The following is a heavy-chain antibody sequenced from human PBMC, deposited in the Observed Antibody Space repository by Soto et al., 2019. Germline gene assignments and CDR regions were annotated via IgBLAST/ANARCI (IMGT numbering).Heavy chain of an antibody. Sequence: PGGSLRLSCAASGFTFSSYAMSWVRQAPGKGLEWVSAISGSGGSTYYADSVKGRFTISRDNSKNTLYLQMNSLRAQDTAVYYCAKDLVDIVVVVAPWGYWGQGTLVTVSS. V-gene: IGHV3-23*01. CDR2: ISGSGGST. CDR3: AKDLVDIVVVVAPWGY. J-gene: IGHJ4*02. D-gene: IGHD2-15*01. CDR1: GFTFSSYA.